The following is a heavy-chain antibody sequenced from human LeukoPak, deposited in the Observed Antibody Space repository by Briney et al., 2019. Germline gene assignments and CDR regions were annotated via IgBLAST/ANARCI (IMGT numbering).Heavy chain of an antibody. CDR1: GSTFSNAW. J-gene: IGHJ4*02. V-gene: IGHV3-15*01. CDR2: IKSKTDGGTT. D-gene: IGHD3-10*01. CDR3: APGV. Sequence: GGSLRLSCAASGSTFSNAWMSWVRQAPGKGLEWVGRIKSKTDGGTTDYAAPVKGRFTISRDNSKNTLYLQINSLRAEDTAVYYCAPGVGGQGTLVTVSS.